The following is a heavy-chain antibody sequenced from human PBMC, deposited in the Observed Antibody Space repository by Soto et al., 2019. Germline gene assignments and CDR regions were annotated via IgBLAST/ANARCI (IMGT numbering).Heavy chain of an antibody. V-gene: IGHV1-2*02. CDR3: AREIYGDNGGFDY. CDR1: GNTLAGYY. J-gene: IGHJ4*02. Sequence: GASVKVSCKASGNTLAGYYMHWVRQAPGQGLEWMGWINPNSGGTNYAQKFQGRDTMTRDTSISTAYMELSSLRSDDTAVYYCAREIYGDNGGFDYWGQGTLVTVSS. D-gene: IGHD2-21*02. CDR2: INPNSGGT.